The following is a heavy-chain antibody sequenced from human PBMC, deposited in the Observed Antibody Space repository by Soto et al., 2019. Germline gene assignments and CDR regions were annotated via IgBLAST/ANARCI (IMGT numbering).Heavy chain of an antibody. CDR2: IKQDGSEK. D-gene: IGHD6-19*01. J-gene: IGHJ4*02. Sequence: EVQLVESGGGLVQPGGSLRLSCAASGFTFSSYWMSWVRRAPGKGLEWVANIKQDGSEKYYVDSVKGRFTISRDNAKNSLYLQMNSLRAEDTAVYYCARDRFSGWYGGLDYWGQGTLVTVSS. CDR1: GFTFSSYW. CDR3: ARDRFSGWYGGLDY. V-gene: IGHV3-7*01.